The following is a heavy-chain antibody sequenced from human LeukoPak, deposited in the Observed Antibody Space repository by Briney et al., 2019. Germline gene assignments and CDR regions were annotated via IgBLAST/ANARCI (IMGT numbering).Heavy chain of an antibody. CDR2: INHSGST. D-gene: IGHD3-3*01. J-gene: IGHJ3*02. V-gene: IGHV4-34*01. CDR1: GGSFSGYY. CDR3: ARGSERNDFWSGSAFDI. Sequence: PSETLSLTCAVYGGSFSGYYWTWIRQPPGKGLEWIGEINHSGSTNYNPSLKSRVTISVDTSKNQFSLKLSSVTAADTAVYYCARGSERNDFWSGSAFDIWGQGTMVTVSS.